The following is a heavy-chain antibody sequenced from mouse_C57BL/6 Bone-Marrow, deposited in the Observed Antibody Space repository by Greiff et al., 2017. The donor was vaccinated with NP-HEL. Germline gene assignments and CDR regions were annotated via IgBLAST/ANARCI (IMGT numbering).Heavy chain of an antibody. CDR3: ARKYSYTTSDYFDY. CDR2: IDPSDSET. J-gene: IGHJ2*01. CDR1: GYTFTSYW. V-gene: IGHV1-52*01. D-gene: IGHD1-1*01. Sequence: QVQLKQPGAELVRPGSSVKLSCKASGYTFTSYWMHWVKQRPIQGLEWIGNIDPSDSETHYNQKFKDKATLTVDKSSSTAYMQLSSLTSEDSAVYYCARKYSYTTSDYFDYWGQGTTLTVSS.